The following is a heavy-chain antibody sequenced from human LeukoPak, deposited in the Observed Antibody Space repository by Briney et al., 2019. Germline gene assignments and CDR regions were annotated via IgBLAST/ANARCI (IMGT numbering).Heavy chain of an antibody. D-gene: IGHD3-3*01. CDR3: AKDEAYYDFWSSGRFYYYMDV. V-gene: IGHV3-23*01. CDR1: GFTVSSNY. J-gene: IGHJ6*03. Sequence: GGSLRLSCAASGFTVSSNYMSWVRQAPGKGLEWVSALSGSGDTTYYADSVKGRFTISRDNSKNTLYLQMHSLRAEDTAVYYCAKDEAYYDFWSSGRFYYYMDVWGKGTTVTVSS. CDR2: LSGSGDTT.